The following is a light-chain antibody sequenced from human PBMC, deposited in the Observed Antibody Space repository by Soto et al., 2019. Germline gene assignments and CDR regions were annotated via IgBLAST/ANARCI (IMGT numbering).Light chain of an antibody. CDR2: SNN. Sequence: QSVLTQPPPASGTPGQRDPIPCSGRSGNIGNNFVCWYQQLPRTAPKLLIYSNNQRPSGVPDRFSGSKAGTSASLAIRGLRSEDEGEYYCVSWDDSLSGLVFGTGTKVTVL. V-gene: IGLV1-47*02. CDR1: SGNIGNNF. CDR3: VSWDDSLSGLV. J-gene: IGLJ1*01.